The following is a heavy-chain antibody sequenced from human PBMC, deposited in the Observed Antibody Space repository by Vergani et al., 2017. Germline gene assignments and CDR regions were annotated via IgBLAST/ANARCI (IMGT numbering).Heavy chain of an antibody. V-gene: IGHV3-23*01. CDR1: GFTFSSYA. CDR2: ISGSGGST. Sequence: EVQLLESGGGLVQPGGSLRLSCAASGFTFSSYAMSWVRQAPGKGLEWVSAISGSGGSTYYADSVKGRFTISRDNSKNSLYLQMNSLRAEDTAVYYCARDLKYGDYLYYFDYWGQGTLVTVSS. J-gene: IGHJ4*02. CDR3: ARDLKYGDYLYYFDY. D-gene: IGHD4-17*01.